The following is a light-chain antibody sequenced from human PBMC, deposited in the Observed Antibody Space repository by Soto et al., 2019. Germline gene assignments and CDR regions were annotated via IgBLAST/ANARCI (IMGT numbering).Light chain of an antibody. CDR3: QQYATSPLT. Sequence: EIVLTQSPGTLSLSPGERVTLSCRASQSVAKNYLAWYQQTPGQAPRLLIHTASSWATGIPDRFSGSGSGTDFTLTITRLEPEDFAVYYCQQYATSPLTFGQGTKVEIK. CDR1: QSVAKNY. V-gene: IGKV3-20*01. J-gene: IGKJ2*01. CDR2: TAS.